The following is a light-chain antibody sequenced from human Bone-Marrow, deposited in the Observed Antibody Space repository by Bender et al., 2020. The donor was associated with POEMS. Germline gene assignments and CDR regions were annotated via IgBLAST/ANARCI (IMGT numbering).Light chain of an antibody. CDR3: AVWDDSLNGWV. V-gene: IGLV1-44*01. CDR2: SSR. Sequence: QSVLTQPPSASGTPGQRVTISCSGGSSNIGAHAVTWYQHLPGAAPKLLIYSSRRRPSEVPDRFSGSRSGPSASLAISGLQSEDEADYYCAVWDDSLNGWVFGGGTKLTVL. J-gene: IGLJ3*02. CDR1: SSNIGAHA.